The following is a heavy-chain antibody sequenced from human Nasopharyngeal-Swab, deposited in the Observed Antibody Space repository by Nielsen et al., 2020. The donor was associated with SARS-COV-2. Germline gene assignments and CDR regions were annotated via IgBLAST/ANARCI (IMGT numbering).Heavy chain of an antibody. V-gene: IGHV1-69*10. Sequence: SVKVSCKASGYTFTRYYIHWVRQAPGEGLEWMGGIIPVLPITRYAQKFRDRVTITADTSTSTAYMELSSLRSEDTATYYCARGGWLRRDYYYVYYYMDVWGKGTTVTVSS. CDR3: ARGGWLRRDYYYVYYYMDV. CDR1: GYTFTRYY. CDR2: IIPVLPIT. J-gene: IGHJ6*03. D-gene: IGHD5-24*01.